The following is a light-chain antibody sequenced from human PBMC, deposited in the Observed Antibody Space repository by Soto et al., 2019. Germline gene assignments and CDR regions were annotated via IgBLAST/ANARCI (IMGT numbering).Light chain of an antibody. Sequence: DIQLTQSPSFLSASVGDRVTITCRASQGSRSYLAWYQQKPGKAPKLLIYAASTLQSGVPSRFSGSGYGTEFTLTIISRQPEDFAAYYCRQLNSYPWTFGQGTKVEIK. CDR2: AAS. V-gene: IGKV1-9*01. CDR1: QGSRSY. CDR3: RQLNSYPWT. J-gene: IGKJ1*01.